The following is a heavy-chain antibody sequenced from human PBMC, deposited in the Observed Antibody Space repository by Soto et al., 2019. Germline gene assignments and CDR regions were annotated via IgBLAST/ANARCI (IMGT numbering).Heavy chain of an antibody. CDR3: ARDLLKPYDYIWGSYRPDAFDI. Sequence: GGSLRLSFAASGFTFSSYSMNWVRQAPGKGLEWVSSISSSSSYIYYADSVKGRFTISRDNAKNSLYLQMNSLRAEDTAVYYCARDLLKPYDYIWGSYRPDAFDIWGQGTMVTVSS. J-gene: IGHJ3*02. D-gene: IGHD3-16*02. V-gene: IGHV3-21*01. CDR1: GFTFSSYS. CDR2: ISSSSSYI.